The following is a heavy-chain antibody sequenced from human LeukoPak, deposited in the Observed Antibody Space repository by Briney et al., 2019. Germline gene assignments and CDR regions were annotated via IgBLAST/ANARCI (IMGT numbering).Heavy chain of an antibody. CDR3: ARRRYYDSTGYLD. CDR1: GGFISSSSYY. V-gene: IGHV4-39*01. J-gene: IGHJ1*01. D-gene: IGHD3-22*01. Sequence: SETLSLTCSVSGGFISSSSYYWGWVRQPPRKGLEWIGDIYYSGSTYFKPSLASRVAISIDTSKNQFSLRLSPVTAADTAVYYCARRRYYDSTGYLDWGQGTLVIVSS. CDR2: IYYSGST.